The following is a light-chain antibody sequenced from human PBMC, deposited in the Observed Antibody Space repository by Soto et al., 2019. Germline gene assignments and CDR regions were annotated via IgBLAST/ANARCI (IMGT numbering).Light chain of an antibody. J-gene: IGLJ1*01. CDR1: SSDVGGYNY. V-gene: IGLV2-14*01. Sequence: QSVLTQPASVSGSPGQSITISCTGTSSDVGGYNYVSWYQQQPGKAPKLMIYDVRNRPSGVSNRFSGSKSGNTASLTISGLQAEDEADYYCSSYTISSTFYVFGTGTKVTVL. CDR3: SSYTISSTFYV. CDR2: DVR.